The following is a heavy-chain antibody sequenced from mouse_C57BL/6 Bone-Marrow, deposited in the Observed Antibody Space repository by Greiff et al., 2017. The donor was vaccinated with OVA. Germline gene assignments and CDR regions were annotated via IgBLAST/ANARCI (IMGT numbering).Heavy chain of an antibody. V-gene: IGHV1-76*01. Sequence: VQLQQSGAELVRPGASVKLSCKASGYTFTDYYINWVKQRPGQGLEWIARIYPGSGNTYYNEKFKGKATLTAEKSSSTAYMQLSSLTSEDSAVYFCAVYDYEDFDYWGQSATLTVSS. CDR1: GYTFTDYY. D-gene: IGHD2-4*01. CDR2: IYPGSGNT. J-gene: IGHJ2*01. CDR3: AVYDYEDFDY.